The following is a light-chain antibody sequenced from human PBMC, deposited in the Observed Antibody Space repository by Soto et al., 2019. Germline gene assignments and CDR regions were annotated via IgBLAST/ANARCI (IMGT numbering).Light chain of an antibody. Sequence: QPVLTQSPSASASLGASVKLTCTLSSGHSSYAIAWHQQQPEKGPRYLMKLNSDGSHSKGDGIPERFSGSSSGAERYLTSASLQSEDEADYYCQTWGTGIWVFGGGTKLTVL. J-gene: IGLJ3*02. CDR3: QTWGTGIWV. CDR1: SGHSSYA. V-gene: IGLV4-69*01. CDR2: LNSDGSH.